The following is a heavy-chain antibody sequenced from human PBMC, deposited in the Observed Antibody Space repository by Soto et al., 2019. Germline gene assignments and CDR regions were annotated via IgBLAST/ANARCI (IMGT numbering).Heavy chain of an antibody. V-gene: IGHV4-4*02. Sequence: PSETLSLTCTVSGGSIKTDVWWSWLRRPPGKGLEWIGEIYQNGHTNYNPSLKSRATLAVDTARSQFSLTLTSVTAADTAMYYCARDAAMAGETDRFDYWGQGTLVTVSS. CDR3: ARDAAMAGETDRFDY. D-gene: IGHD2-2*01. CDR1: GGSIKTDVW. J-gene: IGHJ4*02. CDR2: IYQNGHT.